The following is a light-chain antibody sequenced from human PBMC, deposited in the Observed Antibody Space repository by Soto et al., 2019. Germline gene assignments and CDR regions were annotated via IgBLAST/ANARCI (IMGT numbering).Light chain of an antibody. CDR2: LNSDGSH. V-gene: IGLV4-69*01. CDR1: MGHSSYA. J-gene: IGLJ3*02. CDR3: QTGGAGIRV. Sequence: QLVLTQSPATSASLGASVKLTCTLRMGHSSYAIAWHQQQQEKGPRYLRKLNSDGSHSKGDGIPDRFSGSSSGAERDLTISSLKSEYYADYYCQTGGAGIRVFGGGTKLTVL.